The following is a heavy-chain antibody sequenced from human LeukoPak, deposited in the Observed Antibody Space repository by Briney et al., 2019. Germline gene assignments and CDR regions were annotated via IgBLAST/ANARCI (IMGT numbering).Heavy chain of an antibody. CDR3: ARDKGEAVALYYYYYGMDV. Sequence: PGGSLRLSCAASGFTFSSYSMNWVRQAPGKGLEWVSYISSYGSTVYYADSVKGRFTISRDNAKNSLYLQMTSLRAEDTAVYYCARDKGEAVALYYYYYGMDVWGQGTTVTVSS. CDR2: ISSYGSTV. CDR1: GFTFSSYS. J-gene: IGHJ6*02. V-gene: IGHV3-48*04. D-gene: IGHD6-19*01.